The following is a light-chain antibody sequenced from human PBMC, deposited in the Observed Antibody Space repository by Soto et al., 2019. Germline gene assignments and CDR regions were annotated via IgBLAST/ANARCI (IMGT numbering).Light chain of an antibody. Sequence: EIVLTQSAGTLSLSPGERASLSCRASQSVSSSYLAWYQQKPGQAPRLLIYGASNRATGIPDRFSGSESGTDFTLTISRLEPEDFAVYYCQQYGSSGTFGQGTKVE. V-gene: IGKV3-20*01. J-gene: IGKJ1*01. CDR3: QQYGSSGT. CDR2: GAS. CDR1: QSVSSSY.